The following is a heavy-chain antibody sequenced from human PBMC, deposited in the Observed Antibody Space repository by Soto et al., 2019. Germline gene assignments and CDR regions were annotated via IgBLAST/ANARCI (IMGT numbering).Heavy chain of an antibody. CDR2: INHSGST. Sequence: SETLSLTCAVYGGSFSGYYWSWIRQPPEKGLEWIGEINHSGSTNYNPSLKSRVTISVDTSKNQFSLKLSSVTAADTAVYYCARAPTIFGVVIPHYMDVWGKGTTVTVSS. CDR1: GGSFSGYY. V-gene: IGHV4-34*01. J-gene: IGHJ6*03. D-gene: IGHD3-3*01. CDR3: ARAPTIFGVVIPHYMDV.